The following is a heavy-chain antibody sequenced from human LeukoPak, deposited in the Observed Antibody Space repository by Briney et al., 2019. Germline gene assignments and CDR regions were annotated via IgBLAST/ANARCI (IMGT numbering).Heavy chain of an antibody. CDR3: ARVVLGVVVPAAIWGDSFYYYYMDV. J-gene: IGHJ6*03. CDR2: IYYSGST. D-gene: IGHD2-2*02. Sequence: SETLSLTCTVSGGSISSYYWSWIRQPPGKGLEWIGYIYYSGSTNYNPSLKSRVTISVDTSKNQFSLKLSSVTAADTAVYCCARVVLGVVVPAAIWGDSFYYYYMDVWGKGTTVTVSS. CDR1: GGSISSYY. V-gene: IGHV4-59*01.